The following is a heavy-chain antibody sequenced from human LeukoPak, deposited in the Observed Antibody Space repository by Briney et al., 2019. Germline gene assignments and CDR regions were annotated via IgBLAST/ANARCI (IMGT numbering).Heavy chain of an antibody. CDR3: AKDLDRKRNYYGSGSYFSEIYYYYYGMDV. CDR1: GFTFSSYG. CDR2: ISYDGSNK. D-gene: IGHD3-10*01. Sequence: GGSLRLSCAASGFTFSSYGMHWVRQAPGKGLEWVAVISYDGSNKCYADSVKGRFTISRDNSKNTLYLQMNSLRAEDTAVYYCAKDLDRKRNYYGSGSYFSEIYYYYYGMDVWGQGTTVTVSS. V-gene: IGHV3-30*18. J-gene: IGHJ6*02.